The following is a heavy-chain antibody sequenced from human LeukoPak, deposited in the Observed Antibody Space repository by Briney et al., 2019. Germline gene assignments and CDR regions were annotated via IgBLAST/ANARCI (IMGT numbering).Heavy chain of an antibody. CDR3: ARVAKWNYDFDY. V-gene: IGHV4-59*01. D-gene: IGHD1-7*01. CDR2: IYYTGNT. J-gene: IGHJ4*02. Sequence: SETLSLTCSVSDDSISGYYWSWIRQPPGRGLEWIGNIYYTGNTNYNPSLKSRVTISVDRSENQFSLKMSSVTAADTAMYFCARVAKWNYDFDYWGQGTLVTVSS. CDR1: DDSISGYY.